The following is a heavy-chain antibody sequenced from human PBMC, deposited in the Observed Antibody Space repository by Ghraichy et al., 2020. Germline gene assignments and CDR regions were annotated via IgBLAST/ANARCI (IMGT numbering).Heavy chain of an antibody. D-gene: IGHD5-18*01. V-gene: IGHV3-48*02. Sequence: GGSLRLSCAASGFTFSSYSMNWVRQAPGKGLEWVSYISSSSSTIYYADSVKGRFTISRDNAKNSLYLQMNSLRDEDTAVYYCARGERIQLWLRPSDYWGQGTLVIVSS. CDR3: ARGERIQLWLRPSDY. J-gene: IGHJ4*02. CDR1: GFTFSSYS. CDR2: ISSSSSTI.